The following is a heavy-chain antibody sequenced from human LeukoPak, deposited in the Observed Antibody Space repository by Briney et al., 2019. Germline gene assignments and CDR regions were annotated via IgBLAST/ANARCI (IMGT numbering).Heavy chain of an antibody. CDR1: GGSISSGSYY. CDR2: IYTSGST. CDR3: ARSRVTAYDY. Sequence: PSETLSLTCTVSGGSISSGSYYWSWIRQPAGKGLEWIGRIYTSGSTNYNPSLKSRVTMSVDTSKNQFSLKLSSVTAADTAVYYCARSRVTAYDYWGQGTLVTVSS. D-gene: IGHD2-21*02. V-gene: IGHV4-61*02. J-gene: IGHJ4*02.